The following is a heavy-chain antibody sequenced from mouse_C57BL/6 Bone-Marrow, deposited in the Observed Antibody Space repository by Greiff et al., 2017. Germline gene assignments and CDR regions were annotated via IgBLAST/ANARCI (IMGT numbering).Heavy chain of an antibody. Sequence: EVQLQQSGAELVRPGASVKLSCTASGFNIKDDYMHWVKRRPEQGLEWIGWIDPENGDTEYASKFQGKATITADTSSNTAYLQLSSLTSEDTAVYYCTTLYYGNYDYFDYWGQGTTLTVSS. CDR1: GFNIKDDY. D-gene: IGHD2-1*01. J-gene: IGHJ2*01. V-gene: IGHV14-4*01. CDR3: TTLYYGNYDYFDY. CDR2: IDPENGDT.